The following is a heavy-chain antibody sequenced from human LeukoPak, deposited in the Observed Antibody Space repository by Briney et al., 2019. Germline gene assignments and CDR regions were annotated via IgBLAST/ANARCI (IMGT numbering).Heavy chain of an antibody. CDR3: ATQRGYYYDSSGYPYYFDY. CDR2: IYPGDSDT. Sequence: GESLKISCKGSGYSFTSYWIGWVRQMPGKGLEWMGIIYPGDSDTRYSPSFQGQVTISADKSISTAYLQWSSLKASDTAMYYCATQRGYYYDSSGYPYYFDYWGQGTLVTVSP. D-gene: IGHD3-22*01. V-gene: IGHV5-51*01. CDR1: GYSFTSYW. J-gene: IGHJ4*02.